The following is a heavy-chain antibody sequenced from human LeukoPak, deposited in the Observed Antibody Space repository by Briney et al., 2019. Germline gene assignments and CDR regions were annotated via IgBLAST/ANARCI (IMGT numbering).Heavy chain of an antibody. CDR2: IWYDGSNK. CDR1: GFTFSSYG. CDR3: ASHAGWESDY. V-gene: IGHV3-33*01. J-gene: IGHJ4*02. D-gene: IGHD6-19*01. Sequence: GGSLRLSCAASGFTFSSYGMHWVRQAPGKGLEWVAVIWYDGSNKFYGDSVKGRFIISRDNSKNTLYLQMNSLRAEDTAVYYCASHAGWESDYWGQGTQVTVSS.